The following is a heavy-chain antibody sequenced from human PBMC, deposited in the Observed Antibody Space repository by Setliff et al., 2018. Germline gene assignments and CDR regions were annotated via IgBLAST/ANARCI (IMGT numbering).Heavy chain of an antibody. J-gene: IGHJ1*01. V-gene: IGHV3-23*01. D-gene: IGHD2-21*02. CDR3: VRDSSADYYDNDYFKY. Sequence: PGGSLRLSCAASGFTFGDFAMTWVRQAPGKGLEWVSGIGGRGISTYYADSVKGRFIISRDNSENTLDLQMNSLRAEDTAIYYCVRDSSADYYDNDYFKYWGQGALVTVSS. CDR1: GFTFGDFA. CDR2: IGGRGIST.